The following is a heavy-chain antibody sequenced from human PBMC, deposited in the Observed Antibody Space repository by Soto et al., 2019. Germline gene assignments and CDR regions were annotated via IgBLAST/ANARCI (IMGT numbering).Heavy chain of an antibody. V-gene: IGHV3-74*03. J-gene: IGHJ4*02. Sequence: GGSLRLSCAASGFTFGNFWMHWVRQAPGKGPEWVSRMTSDGRTIQYADSVKGRFTVSRDNAKSTMDLQMNSLRVEDTAVYYCARAEVDYWGPGTLVTSPQ. CDR1: GFTFGNFW. CDR3: ARAEVDY. CDR2: MTSDGRTI.